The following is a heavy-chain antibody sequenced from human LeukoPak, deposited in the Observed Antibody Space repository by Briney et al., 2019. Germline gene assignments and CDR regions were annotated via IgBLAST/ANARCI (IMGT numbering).Heavy chain of an antibody. CDR1: GGSISSYY. Sequence: PSETLSLTCTVSGGSISSYYWSWIRQPPGKGLEWIGFIYYSGSTNYNPSLKSRVTISVDTSKNQFSLKLSSVTAADTAVYYCARVLYYYYGMDVWGQGTTVTVSS. CDR3: ARVLYYYYGMDV. J-gene: IGHJ6*02. V-gene: IGHV4-59*01. D-gene: IGHD3-3*01. CDR2: IYYSGST.